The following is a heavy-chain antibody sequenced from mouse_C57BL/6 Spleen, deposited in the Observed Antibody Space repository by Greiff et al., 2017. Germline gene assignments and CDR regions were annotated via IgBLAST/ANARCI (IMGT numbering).Heavy chain of an antibody. J-gene: IGHJ3*01. CDR1: GYSFTDYN. CDR3: ASYYYGSSYSAY. CDR2: INPNYGTP. D-gene: IGHD1-1*01. Sequence: VHVKQSGPELVKPGASVKISCKASGYSFTDYNMNWVKQSNGKSLEWIGVINPNYGTPSYNQKFKGKATLTVDQSSSTAYMQLNSLTSEDSAVYYCASYYYGSSYSAYWGQGTLVTVSA. V-gene: IGHV1-39*01.